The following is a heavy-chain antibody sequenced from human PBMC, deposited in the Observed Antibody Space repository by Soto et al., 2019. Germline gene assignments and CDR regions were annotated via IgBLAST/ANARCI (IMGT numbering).Heavy chain of an antibody. Sequence: GASVKVSCKASGGTFSSYAISWVRQAPGQGPEWMGGIIPIFGTANYAQKFQGRVTITADESTSTAYMELSSLRSEDTAVYYCARSLRYFDLRGPRPDYYYGMDVWGQGTTVTVSS. J-gene: IGHJ6*02. CDR2: IIPIFGTA. CDR1: GGTFSSYA. CDR3: ARSLRYFDLRGPRPDYYYGMDV. V-gene: IGHV1-69*13. D-gene: IGHD3-9*01.